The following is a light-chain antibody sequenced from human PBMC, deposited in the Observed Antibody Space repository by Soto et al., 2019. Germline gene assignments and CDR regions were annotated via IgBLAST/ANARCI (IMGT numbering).Light chain of an antibody. CDR1: QSVNTY. CDR3: QQYYDWPLT. V-gene: IGKV3-15*01. Sequence: PGERVTLSCRASQSVNTYLAWYQQKPGQAPRLLIYGPSTRATGIPARFSGSGSGTEFTLTISSLQSEDFAVYYCQQYYDWPLTFGGGTKVDIK. J-gene: IGKJ4*01. CDR2: GPS.